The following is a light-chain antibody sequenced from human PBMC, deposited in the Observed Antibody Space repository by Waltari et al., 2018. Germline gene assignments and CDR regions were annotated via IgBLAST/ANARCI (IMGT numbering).Light chain of an antibody. CDR3: QKYGTLPAT. CDR2: DAS. CDR1: QSVSRY. V-gene: IGKV3-20*01. J-gene: IGKJ1*01. Sequence: EIVLTQSPGTLSLSPGERATLSCRASQSVSRYLAWYQQKPGQAPRLLIYDASIRASGIPDRVSGSGSGTDFSLTISRLEPEDFAVYYCQKYGTLPATFGQGTKVQMK.